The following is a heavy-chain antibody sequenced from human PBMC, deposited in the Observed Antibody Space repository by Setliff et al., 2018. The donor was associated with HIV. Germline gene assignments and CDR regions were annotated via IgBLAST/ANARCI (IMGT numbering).Heavy chain of an antibody. J-gene: IGHJ2*01. V-gene: IGHV3-21*01. Sequence: PGESLKISCAVSGFTFSDYSMNWVRQAPGKGLEWVSSISSTGSYIYYADSVKGRFTISRDNAKNSLFLQMNSLRAEDTAVYYCARAYGGYVPKAWYFDLWGRGTLVTVSS. CDR2: ISSTGSYI. CDR1: GFTFSDYS. CDR3: ARAYGGYVPKAWYFDL. D-gene: IGHD5-12*01.